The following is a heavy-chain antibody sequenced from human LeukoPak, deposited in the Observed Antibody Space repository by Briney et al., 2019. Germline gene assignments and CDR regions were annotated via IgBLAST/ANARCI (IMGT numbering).Heavy chain of an antibody. CDR2: IKQDEGEK. CDR1: DFTFSPNW. CDR3: ARSSEFDY. D-gene: IGHD3-10*01. Sequence: GGSLELSFPPSDFTFSPNWWTWVALAPGKGLEWVANIKQDEGEKYYVDSVKGRFTISRDNAKNSLYLQMNSLRAEDTAIYYCARSSEFDYWGQGTLVTVSS. V-gene: IGHV3-7*04. J-gene: IGHJ4*02.